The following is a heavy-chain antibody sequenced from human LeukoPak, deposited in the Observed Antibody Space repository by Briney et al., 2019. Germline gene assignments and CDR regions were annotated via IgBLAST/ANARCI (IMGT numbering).Heavy chain of an antibody. J-gene: IGHJ5*02. CDR1: GVSISPYF. CDR3: ARDDYRRVTNFVP. V-gene: IGHV4-59*01. D-gene: IGHD3-10*01. Sequence: SETLSLTCTASGVSISPYFWSWFRQPPGKGLEWVGYISYTGSTIYSPYLKSRVNISVDKSKNQFSLQLTCVTAADSAVYYCARDDYRRVTNFVPWGQGTLVTVSS. CDR2: ISYTGST.